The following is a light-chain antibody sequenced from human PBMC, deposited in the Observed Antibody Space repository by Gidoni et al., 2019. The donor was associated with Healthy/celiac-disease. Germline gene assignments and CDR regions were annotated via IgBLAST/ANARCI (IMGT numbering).Light chain of an antibody. CDR1: SSNIGSNT. Sequence: QSVLTQPPSASGTPGQRVTIYCSGSSSNIGSNTVNWYQQLPGTAPKLLIYSNNQRPSGVPDRFSGYKSGTSAALAISGLQSEDEADYYCAAWDDSLNGPVFGGGTKLTVL. V-gene: IGLV1-44*01. J-gene: IGLJ2*01. CDR3: AAWDDSLNGPV. CDR2: SNN.